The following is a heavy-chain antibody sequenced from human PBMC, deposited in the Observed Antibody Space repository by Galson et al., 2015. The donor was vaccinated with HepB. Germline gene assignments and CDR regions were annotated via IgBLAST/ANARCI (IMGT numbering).Heavy chain of an antibody. CDR3: AKGNWGDS. CDR2: IWYDGSNK. J-gene: IGHJ5*01. CDR1: GFTFSSYG. Sequence: SLRLSCAASGFTFSSYGMHWVRQAPGKGLEWVAVIWYDGSNKYYADSVKGRFTISRDNSKNTLYLQMNSLRAEDMAMYYCAKGNWGDSWGQGTLVNVAS. V-gene: IGHV3-33*06.